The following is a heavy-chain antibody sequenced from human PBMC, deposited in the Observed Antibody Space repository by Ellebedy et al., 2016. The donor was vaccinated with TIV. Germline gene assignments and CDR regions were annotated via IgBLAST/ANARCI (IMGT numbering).Heavy chain of an antibody. CDR3: VKEKLTPEHDFLSCPEWGYNRGLDV. CDR2: ISGSGDKS. CDR1: GLTFRTYA. D-gene: IGHD3-3*01. J-gene: IGHJ6*02. V-gene: IGHV3-23*01. Sequence: GESLKISCAVSGLTFRTYALSWVRQAPGKGLEWVSGISGSGDKSYYADSVKGRFTISRDKSKNTLLLQMNSLRAEDTAVYYCVKEKLTPEHDFLSCPEWGYNRGLDVWGQGTQVTVS.